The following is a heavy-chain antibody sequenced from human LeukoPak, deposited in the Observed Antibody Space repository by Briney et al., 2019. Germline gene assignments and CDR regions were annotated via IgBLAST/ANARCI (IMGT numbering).Heavy chain of an antibody. CDR3: ARALIVATILPGHFDY. Sequence: SQTLSLTCTVSGGSISSGGYYWSWIRQPPGKGLEWIGYIYHSGSTYYNPSLKSRVTISVDRSKNQFSLKLSSVTAADTAVYYCARALIVATILPGHFDYWGQGTLVTVSS. D-gene: IGHD5-12*01. V-gene: IGHV4-30-2*01. CDR2: IYHSGST. CDR1: GGSISSGGYY. J-gene: IGHJ4*02.